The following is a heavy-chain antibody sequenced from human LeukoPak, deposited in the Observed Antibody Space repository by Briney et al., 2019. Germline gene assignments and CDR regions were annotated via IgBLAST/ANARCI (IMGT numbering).Heavy chain of an antibody. CDR3: ARRTTGTTGEFDY. V-gene: IGHV5-51*01. J-gene: IGHJ4*02. Sequence: GESLKISCKGSGYSFTRYWIGWVRQRPGKGLEWMGIIYPGDSDTRYSPSFQGQVTISADKSISTAYLQWSSLKASDTAMYYCARRTTGTTGEFDYWGQGTLVTVSS. CDR2: IYPGDSDT. CDR1: GYSFTRYW. D-gene: IGHD1-7*01.